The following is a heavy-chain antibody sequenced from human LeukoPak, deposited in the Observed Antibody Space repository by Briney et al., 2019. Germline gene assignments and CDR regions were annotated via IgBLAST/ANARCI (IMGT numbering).Heavy chain of an antibody. CDR1: GGTFSSYA. Sequence: SVKVSCKASGGTFSSYAISWVRQAPGQGLEWMGGIIPIFGTANYAQKFQGRVTITADESTSTAYMELSSLRSEDTAVYYCASGGGRIAAAGRAFDPWGQGTLVTVSS. CDR2: IIPIFGTA. CDR3: ASGGGRIAAAGRAFDP. J-gene: IGHJ5*02. D-gene: IGHD6-13*01. V-gene: IGHV1-69*13.